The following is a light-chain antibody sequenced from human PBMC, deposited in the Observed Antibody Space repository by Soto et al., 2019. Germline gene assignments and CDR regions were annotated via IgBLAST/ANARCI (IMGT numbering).Light chain of an antibody. Sequence: QSALTQPASVSGSPGQSITISCTGTSSDVGGYKFVSWYQQYPGKAPKLMIYEVNNRPSGVSNRFSGSKSGNTASLTISGLQAEDEADYYCSAYTSSNTVIFGGGTQVTVL. CDR1: SSDVGGYKF. CDR2: EVN. J-gene: IGLJ2*01. V-gene: IGLV2-14*01. CDR3: SAYTSSNTVI.